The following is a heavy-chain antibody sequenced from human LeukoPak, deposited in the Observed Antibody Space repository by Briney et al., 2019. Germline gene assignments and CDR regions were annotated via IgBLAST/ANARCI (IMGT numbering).Heavy chain of an antibody. Sequence: GGSLRLSCVASGLTFSSYAMSWVRQAPAKGLEWVSGISGSGDRTYYADSVKGRFTISRDNAKSSLYLEMNSLRVDDTGVYYCARENPYVSWGQGTLVTVSS. CDR3: ARENPYVS. V-gene: IGHV3-23*01. CDR2: ISGSGDRT. J-gene: IGHJ5*02. CDR1: GLTFSSYA. D-gene: IGHD1-14*01.